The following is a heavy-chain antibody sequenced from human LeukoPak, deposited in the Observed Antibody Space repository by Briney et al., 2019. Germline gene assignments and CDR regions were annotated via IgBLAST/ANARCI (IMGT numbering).Heavy chain of an antibody. Sequence: GESLKISCKGSGYGFPTYWIAWVRQMPGKGLEWMGIIYPDESNIRYSPSFQGQVTISADKSISTAYLQWSSLKASDTAMYYCARPPSRGYSSSFEYWGQGNLVTVSS. CDR2: IYPDESNI. D-gene: IGHD2-2*03. J-gene: IGHJ4*02. V-gene: IGHV5-51*01. CDR3: ARPPSRGYSSSFEY. CDR1: GYGFPTYW.